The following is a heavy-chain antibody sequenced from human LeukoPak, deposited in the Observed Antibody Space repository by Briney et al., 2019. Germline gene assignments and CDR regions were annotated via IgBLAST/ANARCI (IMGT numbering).Heavy chain of an antibody. CDR1: GYTFASYA. CDR3: ARDRAERAYYYGSGSYRRGRGFDY. D-gene: IGHD3-10*01. CDR2: INAGNGNT. Sequence: ASVKVSCKASGYTFASYAMHWVRQAPGQRLEWMGWINAGNGNTKYSQKFQGRVTITRDTSAGTAYMELSSLRSEDTAVYYCARDRAERAYYYGSGSYRRGRGFDYWGQGTLVTVSS. V-gene: IGHV1-3*01. J-gene: IGHJ4*02.